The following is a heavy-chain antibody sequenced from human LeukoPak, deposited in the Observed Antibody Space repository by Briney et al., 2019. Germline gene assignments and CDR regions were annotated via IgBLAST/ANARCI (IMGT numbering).Heavy chain of an antibody. CDR1: GFTVSSNY. CDR3: ARTLVGVGYYFDY. CDR2: IYSGGST. J-gene: IGHJ4*02. D-gene: IGHD2-15*01. Sequence: PGGSLRLSCAASGFTVSSNYMSWVRQAPGKGLEWVSVIYSGGSTYYADSVKGRFTISRDNSKNKLYLQMNSLRAEDTAVYYCARTLVGVGYYFDYWGQGTLVTGSS. V-gene: IGHV3-66*02.